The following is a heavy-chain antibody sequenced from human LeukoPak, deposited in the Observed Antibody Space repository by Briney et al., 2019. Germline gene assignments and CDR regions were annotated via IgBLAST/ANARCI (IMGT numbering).Heavy chain of an antibody. CDR1: GFTFSSYA. J-gene: IGHJ6*04. Sequence: GRSLRLSCAASGFTFSSYAMHWVRQAPGKGLEWVAVISYDGSNKYYADSVKGRFTISRDNSKNTLYLQMNSLRAEDTAVYYCARVDILTGYYGNGMDVWGKGTRSPSPQ. D-gene: IGHD3-9*01. CDR2: ISYDGSNK. V-gene: IGHV3-30*04. CDR3: ARVDILTGYYGNGMDV.